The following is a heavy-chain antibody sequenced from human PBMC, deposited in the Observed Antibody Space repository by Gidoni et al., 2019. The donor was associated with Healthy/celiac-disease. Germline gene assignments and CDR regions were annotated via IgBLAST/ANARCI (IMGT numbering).Heavy chain of an antibody. D-gene: IGHD6-19*01. CDR3: ARRNDPGYSSGWNYYFDY. V-gene: IGHV4-34*01. Sequence: QVQLQQWGAGLLKPSETLSRTCAVYGGSFSGYYWGWTRQPPGKGLEWIGEINHSGSTNYNPSLKSRVTISVDTSKNQFSLKLSSVTAADTAVYYCARRNDPGYSSGWNYYFDYWGQGTLVTVSS. J-gene: IGHJ4*02. CDR1: GGSFSGYY. CDR2: INHSGST.